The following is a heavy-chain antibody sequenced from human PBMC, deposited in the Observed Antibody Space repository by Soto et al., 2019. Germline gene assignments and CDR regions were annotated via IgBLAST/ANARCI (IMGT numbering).Heavy chain of an antibody. J-gene: IGHJ3*02. CDR1: GFTFTNYW. CDR3: GTVFEK. V-gene: IGHV3-74*01. CDR2: IDTHGDGT. Sequence: EVQVVESGGGLVQPGGSLRLSCADSGFTFTNYWMHWVRQVPGEGLVWVSRIDTHGDGTSYAGFVKGRFTISRDNAKNTLYLQMNSLRVEDTAIYYCGTVFEKWCQGTMVTVSS.